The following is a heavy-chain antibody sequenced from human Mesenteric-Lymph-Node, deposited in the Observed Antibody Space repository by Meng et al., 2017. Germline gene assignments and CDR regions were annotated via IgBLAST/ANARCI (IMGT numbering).Heavy chain of an antibody. V-gene: IGHV1-8*03. CDR1: GYTFTSYG. D-gene: IGHD5-18*01. CDR3: ARVEGGYSYGPFDY. J-gene: IGHJ4*02. CDR2: MNPNSGNT. Sequence: ASVKVSCKASGYTFTSYGINWVRQATGQGLEWMGWMNPNSGNTGYAQKFQGRVTITRDTSASTAYMELSSLRSEDTAVYYCARVEGGYSYGPFDYWGQGTLVTVSS.